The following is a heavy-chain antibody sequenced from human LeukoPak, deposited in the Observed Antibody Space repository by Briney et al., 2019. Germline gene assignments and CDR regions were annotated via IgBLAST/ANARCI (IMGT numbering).Heavy chain of an antibody. Sequence: PGRSLRLSCAAPGFTFDDYAMHWVRQAPGKGLEWVSGISWNSGSTGYADSMKGRFTISRDNAKNSLYLQMNSLRAEDTALYYCAKDRPYCSSTSCPIFSYMDVWGKGTTVTVSS. J-gene: IGHJ6*03. CDR1: GFTFDDYA. V-gene: IGHV3-9*01. CDR2: ISWNSGST. D-gene: IGHD2-2*01. CDR3: AKDRPYCSSTSCPIFSYMDV.